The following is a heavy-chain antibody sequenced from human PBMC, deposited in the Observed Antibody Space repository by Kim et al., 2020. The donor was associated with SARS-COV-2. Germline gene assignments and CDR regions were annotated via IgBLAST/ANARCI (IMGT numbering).Heavy chain of an antibody. CDR2: IYYSGST. Sequence: SETLSLTCTVSGGSISSYYWSWIRQPPGKGLEWIGYIYYSGSTNYNPSLKSRVTISVDTSKNQFSLKLSSVTAADTAVYYCASHRVGGRYFQHWGQGTLVTVSS. CDR3: ASHRVGGRYFQH. J-gene: IGHJ1*01. D-gene: IGHD1-26*01. CDR1: GGSISSYY. V-gene: IGHV4-59*13.